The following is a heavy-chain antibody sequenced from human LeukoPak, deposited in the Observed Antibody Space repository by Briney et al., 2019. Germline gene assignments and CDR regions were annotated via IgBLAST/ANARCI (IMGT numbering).Heavy chain of an antibody. Sequence: SETLSLTCTVSGGSISSSSYYWGWIRQPPGKGLEWIGSIYYSGSTYYNPSLKSRVTISVDTSKNQFSLKLSSVTAADTAVYYCVLDFWSAPPRSFKDYWGQGTLVTVSS. CDR3: VLDFWSAPPRSFKDY. CDR2: IYYSGST. CDR1: GGSISSSSYY. D-gene: IGHD3-3*01. V-gene: IGHV4-39*07. J-gene: IGHJ4*02.